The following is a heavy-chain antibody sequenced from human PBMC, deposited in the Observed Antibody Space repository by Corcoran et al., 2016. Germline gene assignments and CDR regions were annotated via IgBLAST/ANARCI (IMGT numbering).Heavy chain of an antibody. CDR3: ASNRGGGPIAAAGTRYYYYGMDV. Sequence: QVQLVQSGAEVKKPGSSVKVSCKASGGTFSSYAISWVRQAPGQGLEWMGGIIPIFGTANYAQKFQGRVTITADESTSTAYMELRSLRSEDTAVYYCASNRGGGPIAAAGTRYYYYGMDVWGQVTTVTVSS. J-gene: IGHJ6*02. CDR2: IIPIFGTA. CDR1: GGTFSSYA. D-gene: IGHD6-13*01. V-gene: IGHV1-69*01.